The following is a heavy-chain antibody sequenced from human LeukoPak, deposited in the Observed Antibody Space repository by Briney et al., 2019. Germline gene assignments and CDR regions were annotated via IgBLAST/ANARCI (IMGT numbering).Heavy chain of an antibody. V-gene: IGHV3-23*01. CDR3: AAMVRGAAWGYYGMDV. CDR2: ISGSGGST. D-gene: IGHD3-10*01. Sequence: GGSLRLSCAASGFTFSSYAMSWVRQAPGKGLEWVSAISGSGGSTYYADSVKGRFTISRDNSKNTLYLQMNSLRAEDTAVYYCAAMVRGAAWGYYGMDVWGQGTTVAVSS. CDR1: GFTFSSYA. J-gene: IGHJ6*02.